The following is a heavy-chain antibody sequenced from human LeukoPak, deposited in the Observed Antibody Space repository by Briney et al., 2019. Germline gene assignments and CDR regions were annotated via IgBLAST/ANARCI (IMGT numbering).Heavy chain of an antibody. J-gene: IGHJ4*02. V-gene: IGHV4-59*01. CDR3: ARGGGIVATIDY. CDR1: GGPISSYY. D-gene: IGHD5-12*01. Sequence: SETLSLTCTVSGGPISSYYWSWIRQPPGKGLEWIGYIYYSGSTNYNPSLKSRVTISVDTSKNQFSLKLSSVTAADTAVYYCARGGGIVATIDYWGQGTLVTVSS. CDR2: IYYSGST.